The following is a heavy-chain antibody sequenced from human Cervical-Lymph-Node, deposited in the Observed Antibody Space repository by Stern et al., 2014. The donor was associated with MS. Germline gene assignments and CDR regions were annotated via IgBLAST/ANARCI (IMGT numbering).Heavy chain of an antibody. J-gene: IGHJ3*02. Sequence: QVQLVESGAEVKKPGSSVKVSCKASGGTFSSYAFSWVRQAPGQGLAWVGGIIPIIGTANYAQKFQGRVTITADDSIETAFMEVSSLRSEDTAVYYCARDQRHYGSGHYAFDIWGQGTMVTVSS. CDR3: ARDQRHYGSGHYAFDI. CDR1: GGTFSSYA. CDR2: IIPIIGTA. D-gene: IGHD3-10*01. V-gene: IGHV1-69*01.